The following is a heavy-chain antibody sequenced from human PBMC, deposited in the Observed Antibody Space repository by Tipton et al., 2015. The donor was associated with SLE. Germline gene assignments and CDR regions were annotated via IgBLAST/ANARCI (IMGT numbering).Heavy chain of an antibody. V-gene: IGHV1-18*01. CDR1: GYTFNRYG. CDR3: AREGGNFDFDY. Sequence: QSGAEVKKPGASVRVSCKASGYTFNRYGINWVRQAPGQGLEWVGWISAYNGNTNYAQKFQGRVTMTTDTSASSVYMELKSLRSDDTAVYFCAREGGNFDFDYWGQGTLVTVSS. CDR2: ISAYNGNT. D-gene: IGHD4-23*01. J-gene: IGHJ4*02.